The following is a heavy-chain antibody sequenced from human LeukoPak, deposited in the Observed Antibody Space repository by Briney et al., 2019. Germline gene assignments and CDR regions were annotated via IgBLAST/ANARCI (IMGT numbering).Heavy chain of an antibody. V-gene: IGHV4-39*07. D-gene: IGHD6-19*01. CDR3: ARGAGGWLVQSAYYYYYYMDV. CDR1: GGSISSSSYY. CDR2: IYYSGST. J-gene: IGHJ6*03. Sequence: PSETLSLTCTVSGGSISSSSYYWGWLRQPPGKGLEWIGSIYYSGSTYYNPSLKSRVTISVDTSKNQFSLKLSSVTAADTAVYYCARGAGGWLVQSAYYYYYYMDVWGKGTTVTVSS.